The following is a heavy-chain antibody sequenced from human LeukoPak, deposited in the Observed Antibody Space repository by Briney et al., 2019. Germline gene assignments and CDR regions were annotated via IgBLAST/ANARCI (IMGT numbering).Heavy chain of an antibody. CDR3: AKSFVPSVIWFGEFPGYN. V-gene: IGHV3-48*01. J-gene: IGHJ4*02. CDR2: IDARSGIT. D-gene: IGHD3-10*01. Sequence: PGGSLRLSCAASGFTFTIFGLNWVRQAPGKGPEWVSYIDARSGITYYADSVQGRFTLSRDNSKNTLYLQMNSLRAEDTAVYYCAKSFVPSVIWFGEFPGYNWGQGTLVTVSS. CDR1: GFTFTIFG.